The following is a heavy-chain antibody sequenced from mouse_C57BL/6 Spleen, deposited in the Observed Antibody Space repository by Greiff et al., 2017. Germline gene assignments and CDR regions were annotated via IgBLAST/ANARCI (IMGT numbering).Heavy chain of an antibody. D-gene: IGHD4-1*01. CDR2: ISSGSSNI. CDR3: AGNWEGAMDY. Sequence: EVKLVESGGGLVKPGGSLKLSCAASGFTFSDYGMHWVRQAPEKGLGWVAYISSGSSNIYYADTVKGRFTISRDNAKNTLFLQMTSLRSEDTAMYCGAGNWEGAMDYWGQGTSVTVSS. J-gene: IGHJ4*01. V-gene: IGHV5-17*01. CDR1: GFTFSDYG.